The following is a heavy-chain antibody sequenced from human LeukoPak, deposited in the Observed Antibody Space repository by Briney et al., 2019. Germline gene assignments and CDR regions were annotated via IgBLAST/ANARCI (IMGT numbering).Heavy chain of an antibody. CDR1: GYTFTDYY. CDR2: VDPEDGET. V-gene: IGHV1-69-2*01. Sequence: ASVKVSCKVSGYTFTDYYMHWVQQAPGKGLEWMGLVDPEDGETIYAEKFQGRVTITADTSTDTAYMELSSLRSEDTAVYYCATVSPRYSSSRCNWFDPWGQGTLVTVSS. J-gene: IGHJ5*02. CDR3: ATVSPRYSSSRCNWFDP. D-gene: IGHD6-6*01.